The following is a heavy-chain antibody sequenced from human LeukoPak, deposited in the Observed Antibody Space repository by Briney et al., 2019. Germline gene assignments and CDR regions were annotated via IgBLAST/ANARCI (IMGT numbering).Heavy chain of an antibody. V-gene: IGHV3-15*01. Sequence: GGSLRLSCAASGFTFRNAWMSWVRLAPGKGLEWVGRIKSKPDGGTTDYAAPVKGRFTVSRDDSQNTLYLQMNSLKTEDTAVYYCAASRGPWVSVYWGQGALVTVSS. CDR1: GFTFRNAW. CDR3: AASRGPWVSVY. D-gene: IGHD2/OR15-2a*01. J-gene: IGHJ4*02. CDR2: IKSKPDGGTT.